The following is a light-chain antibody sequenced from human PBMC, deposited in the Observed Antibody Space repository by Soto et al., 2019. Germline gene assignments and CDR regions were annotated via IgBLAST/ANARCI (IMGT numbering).Light chain of an antibody. CDR2: DVS. V-gene: IGKV1-33*01. CDR3: QQFDSLPLT. Sequence: GDRVTITCQASQDISTHLTWFQQKPGKAPKLLIYDVSILETGVPSRFSGSGSGTHFTFSISSLQPEDIATYYCQQFDSLPLTFGGGTKVDI. CDR1: QDISTH. J-gene: IGKJ4*01.